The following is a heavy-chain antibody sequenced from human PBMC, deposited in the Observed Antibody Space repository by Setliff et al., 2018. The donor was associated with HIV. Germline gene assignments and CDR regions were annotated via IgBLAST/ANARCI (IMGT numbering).Heavy chain of an antibody. Sequence: PSETLSLTCTVSGDSINTHYWSWIRQPPGKGLEWIGYVSHTGNTNSNPSLKSRVTISVDTSKNEFSLRLSSVTAADTAVYYCARGGYYYYFGMDVWGQGTTVTVSS. V-gene: IGHV4-4*09. D-gene: IGHD3-16*01. CDR1: GDSINTHY. CDR3: ARGGYYYYFGMDV. CDR2: VSHTGNT. J-gene: IGHJ6*02.